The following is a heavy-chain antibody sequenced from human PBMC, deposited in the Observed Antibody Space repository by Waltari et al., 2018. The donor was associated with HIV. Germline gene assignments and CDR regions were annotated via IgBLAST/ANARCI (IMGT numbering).Heavy chain of an antibody. Sequence: QLLLQESGPGLVKPSETLSLTCSVSGYSIGHGYYWGWIRQPPGEGLGWIATVHQSGSAYYRPSLKSRVSISMDMSRNQFSLKMNSVTAADTAVYYCARMDYGSGTPPLDIYVMDVWGQGTMVTVSS. CDR1: GYSIGHGYY. CDR2: VHQSGSA. J-gene: IGHJ6*02. CDR3: ARMDYGSGTPPLDIYVMDV. D-gene: IGHD3-10*01. V-gene: IGHV4-38-2*01.